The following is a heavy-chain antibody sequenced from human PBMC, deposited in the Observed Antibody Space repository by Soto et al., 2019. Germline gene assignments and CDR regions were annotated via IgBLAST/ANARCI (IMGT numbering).Heavy chain of an antibody. CDR1: GFSLTTSGVG. Sequence: QITLNESGPTQVKPRQTLTLTCTFSGFSLTTSGVGVGWIRQSPGKAPERLALIYWDDDKRYSPSLKSRLTITKDTSKTQVVLTMADLVPADTATYYCAHRVLRTVFGLVTTTAIYFDFWGQGTPVAVSS. CDR2: IYWDDDK. J-gene: IGHJ4*02. D-gene: IGHD3-3*01. V-gene: IGHV2-5*02. CDR3: AHRVLRTVFGLVTTTAIYFDF.